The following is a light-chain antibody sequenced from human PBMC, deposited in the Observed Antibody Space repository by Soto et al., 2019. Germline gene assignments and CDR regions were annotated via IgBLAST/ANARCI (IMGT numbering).Light chain of an antibody. Sequence: EIVLTQSPGTLSLSPGERATLSCRASQSVSSSYLAWYQQKPGQAPRLLIYGASTRATGTPDRFSGSGSGTDFSLTISRLEPEDFAVYYCKQHGNSPLTFGGGTKVDIK. CDR3: KQHGNSPLT. CDR1: QSVSSSY. V-gene: IGKV3-20*01. CDR2: GAS. J-gene: IGKJ4*01.